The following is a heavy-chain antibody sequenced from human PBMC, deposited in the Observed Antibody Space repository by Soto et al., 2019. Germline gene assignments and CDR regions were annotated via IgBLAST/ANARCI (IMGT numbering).Heavy chain of an antibody. V-gene: IGHV3-23*01. J-gene: IGHJ4*02. D-gene: IGHD3-3*01. CDR1: GFTFSSYA. Sequence: WVSLRLSCAASGFTFSSYAISWVRQAPSQGLEWVFAVSVIWGMTYYTYSVKGRFTISRVNPKNTLYLQMISLRVEDMAAYYCAKGITIFGVAPPLASSDYWGQGTLVTVCS. CDR2: VSVIWGMT. CDR3: AKGITIFGVAPPLASSDY.